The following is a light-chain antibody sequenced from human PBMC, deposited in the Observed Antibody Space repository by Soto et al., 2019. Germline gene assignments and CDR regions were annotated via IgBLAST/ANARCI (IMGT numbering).Light chain of an antibody. CDR3: HQYATSSPT. V-gene: IGKV1-5*01. CDR2: GGS. CDR1: QSISVY. Sequence: DIQMTQSPSTLSASVGDRVTITCRASQSISVYLAWYQQRPREAPKLLIYGGSSLESGVPSRFSGSGSGTEFTLTISSLQPTDFATYYSHQYATSSPTFGQGTKLEI. J-gene: IGKJ2*01.